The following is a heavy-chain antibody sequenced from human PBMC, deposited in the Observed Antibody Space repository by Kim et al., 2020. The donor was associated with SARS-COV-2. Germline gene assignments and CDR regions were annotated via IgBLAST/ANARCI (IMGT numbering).Heavy chain of an antibody. J-gene: IGHJ4*02. V-gene: IGHV6-1*01. Sequence: VSVRSRRTMNPDTSKNQFSLQLNSVTPEDTAVYYCARERDYGGNSADFDYWGQGTLVTVSS. CDR3: ARERDYGGNSADFDY. D-gene: IGHD4-17*01.